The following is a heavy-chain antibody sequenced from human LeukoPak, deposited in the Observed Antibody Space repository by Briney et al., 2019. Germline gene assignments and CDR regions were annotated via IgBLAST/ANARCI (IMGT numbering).Heavy chain of an antibody. V-gene: IGHV3-30*04. D-gene: IGHD6-19*01. CDR1: GFTFSSYD. Sequence: GGSLRLSCAASGFTFSSYDMHWVRQAPGKGMEWVAVISYDGSNKYYADSVKGRFTISRDNSKNTLYLQMNSLRAEDTAVYYCARSGSSGWSPWGDAFDIWGQGTMVTVSS. CDR3: ARSGSSGWSPWGDAFDI. CDR2: ISYDGSNK. J-gene: IGHJ3*02.